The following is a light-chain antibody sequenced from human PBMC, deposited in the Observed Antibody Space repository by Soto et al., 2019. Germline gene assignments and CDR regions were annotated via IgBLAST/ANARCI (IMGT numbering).Light chain of an antibody. CDR2: DAS. CDR1: QSISRS. CDR3: QQYSDFLIS. J-gene: IGKJ3*01. V-gene: IGKV1-5*01. Sequence: DIQMTQSPSTLSASGGDRVTITCRASQSISRSLAWYQQQPGKAPNLLIYDASSLEGGVPSRFSGSGFGTEFTLTITNLQPADFATYYCQQYSDFLISFGPGTTVDFK.